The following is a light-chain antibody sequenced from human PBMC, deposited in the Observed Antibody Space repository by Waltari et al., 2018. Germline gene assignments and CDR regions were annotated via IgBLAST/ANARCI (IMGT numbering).Light chain of an antibody. CDR1: SSDVGGYDY. CDR3: CSYKRGATWV. J-gene: IGLJ3*02. Sequence: QSVLTQPASVSGSPGQSITISCPGTSSDVGGYDYVSWYQQSPGKAPKLIIYDVVKRPSGVSTRFSASKSDNTASLTISGLQAEDEGDYYCCSYKRGATWVFGGGTALTVL. V-gene: IGLV2-14*03. CDR2: DVV.